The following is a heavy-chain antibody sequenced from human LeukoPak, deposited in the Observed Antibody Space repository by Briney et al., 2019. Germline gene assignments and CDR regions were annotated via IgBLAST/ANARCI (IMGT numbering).Heavy chain of an antibody. CDR2: IYYSGST. V-gene: IGHV4-39*02. CDR3: AREGRYYDNGGYFDY. Sequence: SETLSLTCTVSGGSISSSSYYWGWIRQPPGKGLEWIGSIYYSGSTYYNPSLKSRVTISVDTSKNQFSLKLSPVTAADTAVYYCAREGRYYDNGGYFDYWGQGTLVTVSS. J-gene: IGHJ4*02. CDR1: GGSISSSSYY. D-gene: IGHD3-22*01.